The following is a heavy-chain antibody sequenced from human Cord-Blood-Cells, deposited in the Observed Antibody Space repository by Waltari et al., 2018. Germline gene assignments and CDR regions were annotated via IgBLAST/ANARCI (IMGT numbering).Heavy chain of an antibody. V-gene: IGHV1-18*01. CDR3: ARDLHGYREKDAFDI. CDR1: GYTFTSYG. CDR2: ISAYNGNT. D-gene: IGHD5-12*01. J-gene: IGHJ3*02. Sequence: QVQLVQSGAEVKKPGASVKVSCKASGYTFTSYGISWVRQAPGQGLEWMGWISAYNGNTNYAQKLQGRVTMTTDTSTSTAYMEVRSLRADDTAVYYCARDLHGYREKDAFDIWGQGTMVTVSS.